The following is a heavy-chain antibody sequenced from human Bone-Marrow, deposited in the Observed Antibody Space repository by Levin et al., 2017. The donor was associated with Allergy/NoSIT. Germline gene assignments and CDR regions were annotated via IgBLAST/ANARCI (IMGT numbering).Heavy chain of an antibody. CDR3: ARGKVDCSSNSCSRYMDV. CDR1: GYTFTDYS. J-gene: IGHJ6*03. Sequence: KAGESLKISCKASGYTFTDYSFYWVRQAPGQGLEWMGRNNPNSGGTDYAQKFQGRVSMTRDKSLTTVHMELSRLQSDDTAVYYCARGKVDCSSNSCSRYMDVWGKGTTVTVSS. CDR2: NNPNSGGT. D-gene: IGHD2-2*01. V-gene: IGHV1-2*06.